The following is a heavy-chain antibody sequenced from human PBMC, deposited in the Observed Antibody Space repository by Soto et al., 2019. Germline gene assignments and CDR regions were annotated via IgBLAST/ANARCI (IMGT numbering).Heavy chain of an antibody. D-gene: IGHD4-17*01. J-gene: IGHJ3*02. CDR1: GCTFSSYG. CDR3: LLTTVDYDAFDI. V-gene: IGHV3-30*03. Sequence: QVQLVESGGGVVQPGRSLRLSCAASGCTFSSYGMHWVRQAPGKGLEWVAVISYDGSNKYYADSVKGRFTISRDNSKNTLYLQMNSLRAEDTAVYYCLLTTVDYDAFDIWGQGTMVTVSS. CDR2: ISYDGSNK.